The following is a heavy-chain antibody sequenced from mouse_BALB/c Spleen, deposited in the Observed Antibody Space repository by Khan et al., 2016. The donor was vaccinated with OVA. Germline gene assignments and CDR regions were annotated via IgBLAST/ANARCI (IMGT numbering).Heavy chain of an antibody. Sequence: VQLKQSGPELMKPGASVTITCKASGYSFTSYYIHWVKQRHGKSLEWIGYIDPFNGGTSYNPKFKGKATLTVDKSSSTAYMHLSILTYDDSAVYYWCRRGHVAGFAYWGQGTLVTVSA. CDR3: CRRGHVAGFAY. D-gene: IGHD1-1*02. V-gene: IGHV1S135*01. J-gene: IGHJ3*01. CDR2: IDPFNGGT. CDR1: GYSFTSYY.